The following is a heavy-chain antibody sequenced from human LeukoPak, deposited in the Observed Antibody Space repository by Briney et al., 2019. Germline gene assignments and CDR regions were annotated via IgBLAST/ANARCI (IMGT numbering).Heavy chain of an antibody. Sequence: GGSLRLSCAASGFILSSFAMTWVRQAPGKGLEWVSSISGSGGSTYHADSVKGRFTISRDNSKNTLFLQMNSLSADDTAVYYCAKDPRGSSVRAFDYWGQGILVTVSS. D-gene: IGHD5/OR15-5a*01. CDR3: AKDPRGSSVRAFDY. CDR2: ISGSGGST. J-gene: IGHJ4*02. CDR1: GFILSSFA. V-gene: IGHV3-23*01.